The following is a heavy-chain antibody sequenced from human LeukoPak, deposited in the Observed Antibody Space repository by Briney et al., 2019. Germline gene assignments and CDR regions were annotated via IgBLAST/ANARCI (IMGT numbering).Heavy chain of an antibody. CDR2: VDRSSSYI. D-gene: IGHD3-3*01. J-gene: IGHJ6*03. V-gene: IGHV3-21*01. CDR1: GFTFSDYT. Sequence: GGSLRLSCAASGFTFSDYTMNWVRQAPGKGLEWVSSVDRSSSYIYYAESVKGRFTISRDTPKSSLYLQMNSLRAEDTAVYYCARGIWSGYYSYYYYMDVWGKGTTVTVSS. CDR3: ARGIWSGYYSYYYYMDV.